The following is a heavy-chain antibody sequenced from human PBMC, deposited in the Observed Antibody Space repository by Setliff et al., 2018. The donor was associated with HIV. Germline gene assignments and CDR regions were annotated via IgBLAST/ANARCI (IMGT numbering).Heavy chain of an antibody. CDR3: ARDATSEGYMDV. V-gene: IGHV4-38-2*02. CDR1: GGSISGYY. CDR2: IYDSGSA. Sequence: SETLSLTCTVSGGSISGYYWGWIRQPPGKGLEWIGSIYDSGSAYYNPSLKSRVTISVDTSENQFSLKLTSVTAADTAMYFCARDATSEGYMDVWGKGTTVTVSS. J-gene: IGHJ6*03.